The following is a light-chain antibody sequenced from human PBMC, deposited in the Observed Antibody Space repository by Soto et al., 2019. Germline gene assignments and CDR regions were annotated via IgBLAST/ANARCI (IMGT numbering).Light chain of an antibody. J-gene: IGKJ5*01. V-gene: IGKV3-20*01. CDR1: QSVSSSY. CDR3: QQYGSSPRVT. CDR2: GAS. Sequence: EIVLTQSPGTLSLSPGERATLSCRASQSVSSSYLAWYQQKPGQAPSLLIYGASSRATGIPDRFSGSGSGTDFTLTISRLEPEDFEVYYCQQYGSSPRVTFGQGTRLEIK.